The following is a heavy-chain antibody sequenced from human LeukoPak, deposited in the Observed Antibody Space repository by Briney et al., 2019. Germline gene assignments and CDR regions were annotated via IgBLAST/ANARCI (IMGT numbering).Heavy chain of an antibody. D-gene: IGHD3-10*01. V-gene: IGHV4-34*01. CDR2: INHSGST. J-gene: IGHJ4*02. CDR3: ARDGSGSSRYYFDY. CDR1: GGSFSGYY. Sequence: SETLSLTCAVYGGSFSGYYWSWIRQPPGKGLEWIGEINHSGSTNYNPSLKSRVTISVDTSKNQFSLKLSSVTAADTAVYYCARDGSGSSRYYFDYWGQGTLVTVSS.